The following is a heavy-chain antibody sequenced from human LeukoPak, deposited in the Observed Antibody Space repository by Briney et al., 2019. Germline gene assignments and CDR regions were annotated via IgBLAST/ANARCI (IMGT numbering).Heavy chain of an antibody. CDR3: ARGPAYWNDRTGAFDI. J-gene: IGHJ3*02. CDR1: GGSFSGYY. V-gene: IGHV4-34*01. D-gene: IGHD1-1*01. Sequence: PSETLSLTCAVYGGSFSGYYWSWIRQPPGKGLEWIGEINHSGSTNYNPSLKSRVTISVDTSKNQFSLKLSSVTAADTAVYYCARGPAYWNDRTGAFDIWGQGTMVTVSS. CDR2: INHSGST.